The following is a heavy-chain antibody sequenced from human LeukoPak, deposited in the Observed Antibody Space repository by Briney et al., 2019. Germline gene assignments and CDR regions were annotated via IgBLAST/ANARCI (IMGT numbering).Heavy chain of an antibody. CDR3: AKDPRPFGELFFGWFDP. V-gene: IGHV3-9*03. J-gene: IGHJ5*02. Sequence: GGSLRLSCAASGFTFDGYAMHWVRQAPGKGLEWVSGISWNSGSIGYADSVKGRFTISRDNAKNSLYLQMNSLRAEDMALYYCAKDPRPFGELFFGWFDPWGQGTLVTVSS. D-gene: IGHD3-10*01. CDR2: ISWNSGSI. CDR1: GFTFDGYA.